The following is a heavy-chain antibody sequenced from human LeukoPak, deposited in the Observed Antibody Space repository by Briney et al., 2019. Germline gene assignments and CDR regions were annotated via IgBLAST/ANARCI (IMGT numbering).Heavy chain of an antibody. D-gene: IGHD4-17*01. Sequence: ASVKISCKSSGYTFTSYYMHWVRQAPGQGLEWMGVINPSGGSTSYAQKFQGRVTMTRDTSTSTVYMELSSLRSEDTAVYYCARDLSHDYGDYGSYWGQGTLVTVSS. J-gene: IGHJ4*02. CDR2: INPSGGST. CDR1: GYTFTSYY. V-gene: IGHV1-46*01. CDR3: ARDLSHDYGDYGSY.